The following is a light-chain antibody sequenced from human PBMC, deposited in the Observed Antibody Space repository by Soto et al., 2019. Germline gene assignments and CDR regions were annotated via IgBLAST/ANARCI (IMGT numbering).Light chain of an antibody. CDR3: QQYDSSLYT. CDR2: GAS. CDR1: QSVSSTY. V-gene: IGKV3-20*01. Sequence: EIVLTQSPGTLSLSPGERATLSCKASQSVSSTYLAWYQQKLGQAPRLLIYGASSRATGIPDRFSGSGSGTDFTLTFSRLEPEDFAVYFCQQYDSSLYTFGQGTKVDIK. J-gene: IGKJ2*01.